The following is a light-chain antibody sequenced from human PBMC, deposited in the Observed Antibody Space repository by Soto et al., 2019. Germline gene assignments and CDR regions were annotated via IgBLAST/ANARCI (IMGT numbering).Light chain of an antibody. CDR1: QSVNSSH. Sequence: EIVLTQAPGTLSLSPGEGATLSCSASQSVNSSHLTWYQHKPGQAPRLLIHAASSRATGSPDRFSGGGSGTDFTLTISRLEPEDFAVYYCQQYGYSPITFGQGTRLEIK. V-gene: IGKV3-20*01. CDR3: QQYGYSPIT. J-gene: IGKJ5*01. CDR2: AAS.